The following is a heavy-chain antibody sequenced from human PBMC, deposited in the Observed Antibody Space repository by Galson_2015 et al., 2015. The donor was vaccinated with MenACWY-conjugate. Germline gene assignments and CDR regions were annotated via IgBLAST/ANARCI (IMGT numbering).Heavy chain of an antibody. CDR2: ISGSGGNT. Sequence: SLRLSCAASGFTFSSYAMSWVRQAPGKRLEWVSGISGSGGNTFNADSVKGRFTISRDNSKSTLYLQMNSLRAEDTAVYYCAKELRRYYDFWSGYYPDPWGQGTLVTVSS. J-gene: IGHJ5*02. CDR1: GFTFSSYA. V-gene: IGHV3-23*01. D-gene: IGHD3-3*01. CDR3: AKELRRYYDFWSGYYPDP.